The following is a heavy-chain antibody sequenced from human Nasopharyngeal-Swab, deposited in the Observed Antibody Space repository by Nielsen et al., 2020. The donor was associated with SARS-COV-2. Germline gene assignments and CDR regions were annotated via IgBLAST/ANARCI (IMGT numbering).Heavy chain of an antibody. V-gene: IGHV3-72*01. J-gene: IGHJ6*02. Sequence: GGSLRLSCAASGFTFSAHYMDWVRQAPGKGLEWVGRSRNKANSYTTEYAASVKGRFTISRDDSKNPLYLQMSSLRTEDTALYYCARDLSSIWTSGLGVWGQGTTVIVSS. CDR2: SRNKANSYTT. CDR3: ARDLSSIWTSGLGV. CDR1: GFTFSAHY. D-gene: IGHD6-13*01.